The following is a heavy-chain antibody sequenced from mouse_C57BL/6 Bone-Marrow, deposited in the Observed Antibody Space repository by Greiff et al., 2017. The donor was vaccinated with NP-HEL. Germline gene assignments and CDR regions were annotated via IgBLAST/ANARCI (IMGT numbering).Heavy chain of an antibody. CDR1: GYTFTSYW. J-gene: IGHJ2*01. Sequence: QVQLQQPGAELVKPGASVKLSCKASGYTFTSYWMHWVKQRPGQGLEWIGMIHPNSGSTNYNEKFKSKATLTVDKSSNTAYMQLSSLASEDSAIYSCARNDYAGDYWGQGTTLTVSS. CDR2: IHPNSGST. D-gene: IGHD2-4*01. CDR3: ARNDYAGDY. V-gene: IGHV1-64*01.